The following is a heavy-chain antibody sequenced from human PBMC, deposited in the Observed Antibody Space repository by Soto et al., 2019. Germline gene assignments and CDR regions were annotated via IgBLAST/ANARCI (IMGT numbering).Heavy chain of an antibody. CDR2: IKSKTDGGTT. Sequence: GSLRLSCAASGLTFSNAWMNWVRQAPGKGLEWVGRIKSKTDGGTTDYAAPVKARFTISRDDSKNTLYLQMNSLKTEDTAMYYCPTTSAAGKYYYGMDVGGQGTTVTVSS. D-gene: IGHD6-13*01. CDR1: GLTFSNAW. CDR3: PTTSAAGKYYYGMDV. J-gene: IGHJ6*02. V-gene: IGHV3-15*07.